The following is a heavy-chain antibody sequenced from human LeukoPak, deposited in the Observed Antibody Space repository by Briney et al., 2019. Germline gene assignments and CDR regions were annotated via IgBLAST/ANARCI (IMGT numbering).Heavy chain of an antibody. CDR1: GGSMTRYY. D-gene: IGHD2-2*03. J-gene: IGHJ3*02. V-gene: IGHV4-59*01. Sequence: NPSETLSLTCTVSGGSMTRYYWNWIRQPPGKGLEWIGYIYYTGSTIYNPSLKSRVTISVDTSKNQFSLRLNSVTAADTAVYYCARDDWIPGYCSSSSNCLDAFDIWGQGTMVTVSS. CDR2: IYYTGST. CDR3: ARDDWIPGYCSSSSNCLDAFDI.